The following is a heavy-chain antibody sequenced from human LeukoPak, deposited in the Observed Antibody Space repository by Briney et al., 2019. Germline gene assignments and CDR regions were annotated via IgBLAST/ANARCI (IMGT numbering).Heavy chain of an antibody. CDR2: IYYSGST. CDR3: ARHGGVGVIPDFDY. CDR1: GDSISSSSYY. J-gene: IGHJ4*02. Sequence: SETLSLTCTVSGDSISSSSYYWGWIRQPPGKGQEWIGSIYYSGSTYYNPSLKSRVTMSVDTSKNQFSLKLSSVIAADTAVYYCARHGGVGVIPDFDYWGPGTLVTVSS. D-gene: IGHD2-8*02. V-gene: IGHV4-39*01.